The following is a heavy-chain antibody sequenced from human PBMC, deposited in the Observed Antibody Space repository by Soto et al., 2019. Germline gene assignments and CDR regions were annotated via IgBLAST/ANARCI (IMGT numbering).Heavy chain of an antibody. CDR2: ISSNGGNT. CDR3: ARVAHDYDTYFDY. CDR1: GFTFSSYG. J-gene: IGHJ4*02. D-gene: IGHD4-17*01. V-gene: IGHV3-64*01. Sequence: GGSLRLSCAASGFTFSSYGMHWVRQAPGKGLEYVAAISSNGGNTYYANSVKGRFTISRDNSKNTLYLQMGSLRAEDMAVYYCARVAHDYDTYFDYWGQGTLVTVSS.